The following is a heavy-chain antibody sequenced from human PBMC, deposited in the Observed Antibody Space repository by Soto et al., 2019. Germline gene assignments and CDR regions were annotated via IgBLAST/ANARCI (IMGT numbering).Heavy chain of an antibody. CDR3: GVSDLNGGGLYYYYYYGMDV. Sequence: EVQLVESGGGLVKPGGSLRLSCADSGFTFSSYSMNCVRQAPGKGLEWVSSISSSSSYIYYADSVKGRFTISRDNAKNSLYLQMNSLRAEDTAVYYCGVSDLNGGGLYYYYYYGMDVWGQGTTVTVSS. D-gene: IGHD3-16*01. V-gene: IGHV3-21*01. CDR2: ISSSSSYI. CDR1: GFTFSSYS. J-gene: IGHJ6*02.